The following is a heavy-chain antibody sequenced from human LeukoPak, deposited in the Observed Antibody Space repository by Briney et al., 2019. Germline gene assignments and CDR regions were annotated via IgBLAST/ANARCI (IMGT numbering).Heavy chain of an antibody. CDR3: ASTGYSSGWYHWFDP. CDR2: TYYRSKWYN. CDR1: GDSVSSNSAA. V-gene: IGHV6-1*01. Sequence: SQTLSLTCAISGDSVSSNSAAWNWIRQSPSRGLEWLGRTYYRSKWYNDYAVSVKSRITINPDTSKNQFSLQLNSVTPEDTAVCICASTGYSSGWYHWFDPWGQGTLVTVSS. J-gene: IGHJ5*02. D-gene: IGHD6-13*01.